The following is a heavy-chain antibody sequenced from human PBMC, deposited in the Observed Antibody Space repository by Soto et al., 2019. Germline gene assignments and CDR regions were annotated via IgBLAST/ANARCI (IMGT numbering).Heavy chain of an antibody. CDR3: SRLYGFSGFDY. Sequence: QVQLQESGPGLVKPSETLSLTCTVSGGSISSYYWSWIRQPPGKGLEWIGYIYYSGSTNYNTSLKSRVTISVDTSKNQFSLKLSSVTAADTAVYYCSRLYGFSGFDYWGQGTLVTVSS. J-gene: IGHJ4*02. CDR1: GGSISSYY. CDR2: IYYSGST. D-gene: IGHD6-25*01. V-gene: IGHV4-59*08.